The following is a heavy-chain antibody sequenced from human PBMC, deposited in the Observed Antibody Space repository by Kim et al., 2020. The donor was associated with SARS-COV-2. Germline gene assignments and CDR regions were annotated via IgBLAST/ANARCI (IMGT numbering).Heavy chain of an antibody. V-gene: IGHV4-59*01. Sequence: YNPSLKSRVTISVDTSKNQFSLKLSSVTAADTAVYYCASSILQSGSGFDYWGQGTLVTVSS. D-gene: IGHD2-15*01. CDR3: ASSILQSGSGFDY. J-gene: IGHJ4*02.